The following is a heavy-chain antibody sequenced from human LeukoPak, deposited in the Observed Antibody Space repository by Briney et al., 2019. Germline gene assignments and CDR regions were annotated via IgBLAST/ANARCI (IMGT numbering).Heavy chain of an antibody. CDR3: ASSSYSSSSS. CDR2: INEDGSKK. D-gene: IGHD6-6*01. CDR1: GFTSTNYW. Sequence: PGGSLRLSCAASGFTSTNYWMIWVRQAPGKGLEWVANINEDGSKKYYVGSVEGRFTISRDNAKNSVFLQMNSLRAEDTAMYYCASSSYSSSSSWGQGTLVTVSS. V-gene: IGHV3-7*01. J-gene: IGHJ5*02.